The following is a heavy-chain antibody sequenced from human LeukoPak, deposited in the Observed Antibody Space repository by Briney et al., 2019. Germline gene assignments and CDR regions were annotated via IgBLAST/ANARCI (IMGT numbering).Heavy chain of an antibody. CDR1: GFTFSSYG. Sequence: PGGSLRLSCAASGFTFSSYGMHWVRQAPGKGLEWVAVISYDGSNKYYADSVKGRFTISRDNSKNTLYLQMNSLRAEDTAVCYCARDFVRYCSSTSCYTLHYWGQGTLVTVSS. D-gene: IGHD2-2*02. CDR2: ISYDGSNK. V-gene: IGHV3-30*19. CDR3: ARDFVRYCSSTSCYTLHY. J-gene: IGHJ4*02.